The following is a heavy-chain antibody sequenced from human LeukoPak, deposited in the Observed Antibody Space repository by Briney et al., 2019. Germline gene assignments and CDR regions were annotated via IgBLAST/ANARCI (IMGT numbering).Heavy chain of an antibody. CDR2: INHSGST. CDR1: GGSISSSSYY. D-gene: IGHD5-12*01. CDR3: AREVLSGYDYFDY. Sequence: SETLSLTCTVSGGSISSSSYYWGWIRQPPGKGLEWIGEINHSGSTNYNPSLKSRVTISVDTSKNQFSLKLSSVTAADTAVYYCAREVLSGYDYFDYWGQGTLVTVSS. V-gene: IGHV4-39*07. J-gene: IGHJ4*02.